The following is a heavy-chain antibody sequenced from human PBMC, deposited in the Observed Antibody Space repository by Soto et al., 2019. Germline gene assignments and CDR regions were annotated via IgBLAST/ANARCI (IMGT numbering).Heavy chain of an antibody. V-gene: IGHV4-59*01. J-gene: IGHJ4*02. D-gene: IGHD3-9*01. CDR2: IYYSGST. CDR1: GGSISSSY. CDR3: ARDHDWLPTY. Sequence: SETLSLTCTVSGGSISSSYWSWIRQPPGKGLEWIGYIYYSGSTNYNPSFKSRVTISVDTSKNQFSLKLSSVTAADTAVYYCARDHDWLPTYWGQGTLVTVSS.